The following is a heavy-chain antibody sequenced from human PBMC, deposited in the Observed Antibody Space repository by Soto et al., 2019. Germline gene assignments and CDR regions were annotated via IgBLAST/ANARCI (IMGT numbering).Heavy chain of an antibody. CDR2: IFYSGST. CDR3: ARVLHNWNYWVHAFDI. D-gene: IGHD1-7*01. Sequence: SETLSLTCTVSGGSISSSYYYWGWIRQPPGEGLEWIGSIFYSGSTNYNPSLKSRVTISVDTSKNQFSLKLSSVTAADTAVYYCARVLHNWNYWVHAFDIWGQGTMVTVSS. J-gene: IGHJ3*02. V-gene: IGHV4-39*07. CDR1: GGSISSSYYY.